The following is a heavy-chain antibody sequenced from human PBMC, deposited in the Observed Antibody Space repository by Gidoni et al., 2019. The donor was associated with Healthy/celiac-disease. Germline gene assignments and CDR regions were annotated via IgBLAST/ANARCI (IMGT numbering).Heavy chain of an antibody. CDR3: ARKGGSSPTFDY. V-gene: IGHV1-3*01. Sequence: QVQLVQSGAEVKKPGASVKVSCKASGYTFTSYAMHWVRQAPGQRLEWMGWINAGNGNTKYSQKFQGRVTITRDTSASTAYMELSSLRSEDTAVYYCARKGGSSPTFDYWGQGTLVTVSS. J-gene: IGHJ4*02. D-gene: IGHD6-13*01. CDR1: GYTFTSYA. CDR2: INAGNGNT.